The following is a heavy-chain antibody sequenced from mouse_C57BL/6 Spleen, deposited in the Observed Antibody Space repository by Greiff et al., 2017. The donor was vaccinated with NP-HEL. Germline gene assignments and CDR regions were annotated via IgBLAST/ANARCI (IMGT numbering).Heavy chain of an antibody. D-gene: IGHD1-1*01. CDR1: GYTFTSYW. CDR3: ARGITTVVATGDY. V-gene: IGHV1-55*01. J-gene: IGHJ2*01. Sequence: QVQLQQPGAELVKPGASVKMSCKASGYTFTSYWITWVKQRPGQGLAWIGDIYPGSGSTNYNEKFKSKATLTVDTSSSTAYMQLSSLTSEDSAVYYCARGITTVVATGDYWGQGTTLTVSS. CDR2: IYPGSGST.